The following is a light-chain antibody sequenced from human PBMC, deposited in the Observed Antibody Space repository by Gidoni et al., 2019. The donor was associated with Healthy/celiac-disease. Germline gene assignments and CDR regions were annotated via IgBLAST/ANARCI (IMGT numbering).Light chain of an antibody. J-gene: IGLJ2*01. CDR2: DVS. CDR3: SSYTSSSTLV. CDR1: SSDVGGYHY. V-gene: IGLV2-14*01. Sequence: QSALTQPASWSGSPGQSITISCTGTSSDVGGYHYVSWYQQHPGKATKLMIYDVSNRPSGVSNRFSGSKSGNTASLTISGLQAEDEADYYCSSYTSSSTLVFG.